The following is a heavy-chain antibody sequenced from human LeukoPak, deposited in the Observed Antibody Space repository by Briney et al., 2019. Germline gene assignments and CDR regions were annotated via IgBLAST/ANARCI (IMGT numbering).Heavy chain of an antibody. CDR1: GYTFTSYD. V-gene: IGHV1-8*01. CDR2: MNPNSGNT. D-gene: IGHD2-15*01. CDR3: ARRHGRCSDGSCYYPDY. Sequence: ASVKVSCTASGYTFTSYDINWVRQATGQGLEWMGWMNPNSGNTGYAQKFQGRVTMTRNSSITTAYMELSSLRSEDTAVYYCARRHGRCSDGSCYYPDYWGQGTLVTVSS. J-gene: IGHJ4*02.